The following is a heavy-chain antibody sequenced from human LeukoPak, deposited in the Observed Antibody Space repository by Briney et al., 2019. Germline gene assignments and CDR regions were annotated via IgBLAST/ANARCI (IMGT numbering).Heavy chain of an antibody. V-gene: IGHV4-34*01. J-gene: IGHJ4*02. CDR3: ARGAAAGIDS. CDR1: GGSFSGYF. D-gene: IGHD6-13*01. CDR2: INHSGRS. Sequence: PSETLSLTCAVYGGSFSGYFWTWIRQPPGQGLEWIGEINHSGRSNYNPSLKSRVTISVDTSKNQFSLKLSSVTAADTAVYYCARGAAAGIDSWGQGTLVTVSS.